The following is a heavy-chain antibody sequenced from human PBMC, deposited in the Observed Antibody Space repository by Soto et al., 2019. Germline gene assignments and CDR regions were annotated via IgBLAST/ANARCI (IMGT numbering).Heavy chain of an antibody. CDR2: ISAYNGNT. CDR1: GYTFTSYG. D-gene: IGHD2-8*01. CDR3: ARGYCTKGVCYGTYAFDI. Sequence: QVQLVQSGAEVKKPGASVKVSCKASGYTFTSYGISWVRQAPGQGLEWMGWISAYNGNTNYAQKLQGRVTMTTNTSTSTAYMELRSYRSDDTAVYYCARGYCTKGVCYGTYAFDIWGQGTMVTVSS. V-gene: IGHV1-18*01. J-gene: IGHJ3*02.